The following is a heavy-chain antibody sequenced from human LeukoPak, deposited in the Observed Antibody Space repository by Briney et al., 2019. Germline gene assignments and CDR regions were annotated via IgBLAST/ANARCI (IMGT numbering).Heavy chain of an antibody. CDR3: ARALYYYDSSGHDY. CDR2: ISYDGSNK. V-gene: IGHV3-30-3*01. Sequence: GGSLRLSCAASGFTFSSYAMHWVRQAPGKGLEWVAVISYDGSNKYYADSVKGRFTISRDNAKNSLYLQMNSLRAEDTAVYYCARALYYYDSSGHDYWGQGTLVTVSS. CDR1: GFTFSSYA. D-gene: IGHD3-22*01. J-gene: IGHJ4*02.